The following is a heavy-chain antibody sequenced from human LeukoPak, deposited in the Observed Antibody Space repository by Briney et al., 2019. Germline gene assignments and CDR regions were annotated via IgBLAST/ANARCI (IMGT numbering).Heavy chain of an antibody. CDR3: AKGGYSYGSKFDY. V-gene: IGHV3-23*01. CDR2: ISGSGGST. D-gene: IGHD5-18*01. Sequence: PGGSLRLSCAASGFTLSSYGMSWVRQAPGKVLEWVSAISGSGGSTYYADSVKGRFTISRDNSKNTLYLQMNSLRAEDTAVYYCAKGGYSYGSKFDYWGQGTLVTVSS. CDR1: GFTLSSYG. J-gene: IGHJ4*02.